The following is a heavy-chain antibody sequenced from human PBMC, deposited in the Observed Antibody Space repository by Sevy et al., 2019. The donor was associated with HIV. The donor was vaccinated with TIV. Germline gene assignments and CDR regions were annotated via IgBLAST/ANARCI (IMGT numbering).Heavy chain of an antibody. CDR2: FFYTGNP. Sequence: SGTLSLTCTVSSASISTYVWTWIRQPPGKGLEWVADFFYTGNPNYNPSPRSRVTISGDTSKNQFSLTLSSVTAADTAVYYCATGAGVSKSDFWGQGTLVTVSS. V-gene: IGHV4-59*12. CDR3: ATGAGVSKSDF. J-gene: IGHJ4*02. CDR1: SASISTYV. D-gene: IGHD3-10*01.